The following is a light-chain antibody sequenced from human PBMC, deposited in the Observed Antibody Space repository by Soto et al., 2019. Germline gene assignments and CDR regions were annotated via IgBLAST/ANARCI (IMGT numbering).Light chain of an antibody. J-gene: IGKJ1*01. V-gene: IGKV1-39*01. CDR3: QQSYSTPWT. Sequence: DIQMTQSPSSLSASVGDRVTITCRASQSISSYLNWYQQKPGKAPKLLIYAASSLQSGVPSRFSGSGSGTDFTLTISSLQPEDFATYYWQQSYSTPWTFCQGTKVEIK. CDR1: QSISSY. CDR2: AAS.